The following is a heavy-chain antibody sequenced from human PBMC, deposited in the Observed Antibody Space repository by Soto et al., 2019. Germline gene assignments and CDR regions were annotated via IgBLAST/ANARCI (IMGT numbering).Heavy chain of an antibody. J-gene: IGHJ5*02. CDR3: AKTGYHYDSGSFRLIWFGP. CDR1: GFIFRPYT. V-gene: IGHV3-30-3*01. D-gene: IGHD3-10*01. Sequence: PGGSLRLSCAASGFIFRPYTMHWVRQAPGKGLEWVAVISYDGSNKYYADSVKGRFTISRDNSKNTLYLQLNSLRADDTAVYYCAKTGYHYDSGSFRLIWFGPWGQGTLVTVSS. CDR2: ISYDGSNK.